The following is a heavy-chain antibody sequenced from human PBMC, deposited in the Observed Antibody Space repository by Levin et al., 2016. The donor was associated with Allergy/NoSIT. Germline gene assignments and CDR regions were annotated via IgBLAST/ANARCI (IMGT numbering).Heavy chain of an antibody. CDR3: ATNWNLDH. D-gene: IGHD1-1*01. Sequence: ASVKVSCKVSGRSLTGLTIHWVRQAPGSGLVWMGGFDPERSETIYAQEFQDRVTLTDDTPADTAFMELSSLGSEDTAVYYCATNWNLDHWGQGTQVIVTS. V-gene: IGHV1-24*01. J-gene: IGHJ5*02. CDR2: FDPERSET. CDR1: GRSLTGLT.